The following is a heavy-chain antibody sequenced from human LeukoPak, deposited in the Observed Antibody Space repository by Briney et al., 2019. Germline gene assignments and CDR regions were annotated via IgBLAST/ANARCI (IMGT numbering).Heavy chain of an antibody. D-gene: IGHD6-19*01. CDR2: IKQDGSEK. V-gene: IGHV3-7*03. CDR1: GFSFSTYW. CDR3: ARDWTQWLVQGGPFDY. J-gene: IGHJ4*02. Sequence: GGSLRLSCAVSGFSFSTYWMSWVRQAPGKGLEWVANIKQDGSEKYYVDSVKGRFTISRDNAKNSLYLQMNSLRAEDTAVYYCARDWTQWLVQGGPFDYWGQGTLVTVSS.